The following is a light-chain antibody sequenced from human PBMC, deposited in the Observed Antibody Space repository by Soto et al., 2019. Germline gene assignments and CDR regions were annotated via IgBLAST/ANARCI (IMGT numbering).Light chain of an antibody. J-gene: IGLJ2*01. V-gene: IGLV1-40*01. CDR2: GNS. CDR1: SSNIGAGYD. Sequence: QLVLTQPPSVSGAPGQRVTISCTGSSSNIGAGYDVHWYQQLPGTAPKLLIYGNSNRPSGVPDRFSGSKSGTSASLAITGLQAEDEADYYCQSYDSSLSGSALFGGGTKVTVL. CDR3: QSYDSSLSGSAL.